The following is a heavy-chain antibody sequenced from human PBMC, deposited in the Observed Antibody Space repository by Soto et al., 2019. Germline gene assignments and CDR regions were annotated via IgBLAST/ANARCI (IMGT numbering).Heavy chain of an antibody. CDR3: ASNRNTKHYYYYYGMDV. CDR1: GYTFTSYY. CDR2: INPSGGST. V-gene: IGHV1-46*01. D-gene: IGHD4-4*01. J-gene: IGHJ6*02. Sequence: ASVKVSCKASGYTFTSYYMHWVRQAPGQGLEWMGIINPSGGSTSYAQKFQGRVTMTRDTSTSTVYMELSSLRSEDTAVYYCASNRNTKHYYYYYGMDVWGQGTTVTVSS.